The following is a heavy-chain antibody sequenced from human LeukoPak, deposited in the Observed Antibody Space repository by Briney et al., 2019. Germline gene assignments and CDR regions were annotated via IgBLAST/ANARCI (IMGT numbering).Heavy chain of an antibody. J-gene: IGHJ4*02. V-gene: IGHV3-53*01. CDR1: GFTVSSNY. D-gene: IGHD4-17*01. CDR3: ARHKENYGDSCLDDD. CDR2: IYSGGST. Sequence: GGSLRLSCAASGFTVSSNYMSWVRQAPGKGLEWVSVIYSGGSTYYADSVKGRFTISRDNFKNTLYLQMNSLRADDTAVYYCARHKENYGDSCLDDDWGQGTLVTVSS.